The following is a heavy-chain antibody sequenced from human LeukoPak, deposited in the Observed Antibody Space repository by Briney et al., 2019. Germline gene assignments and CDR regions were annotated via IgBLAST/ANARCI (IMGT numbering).Heavy chain of an antibody. CDR1: GGTFSYYA. CDR2: IIPMFGTA. CDR3: ARGGCEDSSWCLD. J-gene: IGHJ4*02. Sequence: SVKVSCKASGGTFSYYAISWVRQAPGQGLEWMGGIIPMFGTANYAQKFQGRVTITADEPTSTAYMELSSLRSEDTAIYYCARGGCEDSSWCLDWGQGTLVTVSS. V-gene: IGHV1-69*01. D-gene: IGHD6-6*01.